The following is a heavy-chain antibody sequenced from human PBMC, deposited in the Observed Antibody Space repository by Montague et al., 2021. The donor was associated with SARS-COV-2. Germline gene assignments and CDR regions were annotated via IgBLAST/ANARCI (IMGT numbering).Heavy chain of an antibody. J-gene: IGHJ6*02. CDR1: GGSFSGYY. CDR3: ACGEITTRGLIYYYGMDV. CDR2: INHSGST. Sequence: SETLSLTCAVYGGSFSGYYWTWIRQSPRKGLEWIGEINHSGSTNYNPSLKSRVTISVDTSKNQFSLKLSSVTAADTAVYYCACGEITTRGLIYYYGMDVWGRGTPVTVSS. V-gene: IGHV4-34*01. D-gene: IGHD4-11*01.